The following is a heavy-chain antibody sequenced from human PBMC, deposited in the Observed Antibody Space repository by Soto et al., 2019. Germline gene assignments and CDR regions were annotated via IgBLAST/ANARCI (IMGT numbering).Heavy chain of an antibody. Sequence: QVQLVQSGAEVKKPGASVKVSCKASGYTFTSYAMHWVRQAPGQRLEWMGWINAGNGNTKYSQKFQGRVTITRDTSASTAYMELSSLRSEDTDVYYCARARITMVRGAAYYYYGMDVWGQGTTVTVSS. D-gene: IGHD3-10*01. CDR3: ARARITMVRGAAYYYYGMDV. CDR1: GYTFTSYA. CDR2: INAGNGNT. J-gene: IGHJ6*02. V-gene: IGHV1-3*01.